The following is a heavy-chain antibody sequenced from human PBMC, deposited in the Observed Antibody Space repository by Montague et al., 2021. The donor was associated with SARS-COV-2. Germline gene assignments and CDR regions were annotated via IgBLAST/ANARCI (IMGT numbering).Heavy chain of an antibody. CDR2: INVCGST. CDR3: ARGDPQTLSVSYLRGKAAIDY. CDR1: GGSFSGCF. D-gene: IGHD1-26*01. Sequence: SETLSLTCAVYGGSFSGCFCCWICQPPPKGLEWIAEINVCGSTNYNYNPSLRSRVTISVDTSKNQFSLKLSSVTAADTAVYYCARGDPQTLSVSYLRGKAAIDYWGQGTLVTVSS. J-gene: IGHJ4*02. V-gene: IGHV4-34*01.